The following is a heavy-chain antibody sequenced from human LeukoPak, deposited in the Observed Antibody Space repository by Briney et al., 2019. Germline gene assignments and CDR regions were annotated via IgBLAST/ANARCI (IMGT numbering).Heavy chain of an antibody. J-gene: IGHJ4*02. V-gene: IGHV4-38-2*02. CDR1: GYSISSGYY. D-gene: IGHD1-1*01. CDR2: MYHSGST. Sequence: SETLSLTCTVSGYSISSGYYWGWIRQSPGKGLEWIGSMYHSGSTYYNPSLKSRLTISVETSKNQLFLRLNSVTAADTAVYYCARERRTLYFDYWDQGTLVIVSS. CDR3: ARERRTLYFDY.